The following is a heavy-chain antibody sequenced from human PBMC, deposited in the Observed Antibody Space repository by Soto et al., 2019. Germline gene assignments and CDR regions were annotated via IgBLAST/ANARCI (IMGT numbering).Heavy chain of an antibody. CDR1: GFTFSTYA. CDR3: ARDPSHSYYTLFYYFDY. Sequence: GGSLRLSCAASGFTFSTYAMSWVRQAPGKGLEWVSAISGSGSNTYYADSVKGRFTISRDDSKGTLYLQMNSLRAEDTAVYYCARDPSHSYYTLFYYFDYWGQGTLVTVSS. V-gene: IGHV3-23*01. CDR2: ISGSGSNT. J-gene: IGHJ4*02. D-gene: IGHD1-26*01.